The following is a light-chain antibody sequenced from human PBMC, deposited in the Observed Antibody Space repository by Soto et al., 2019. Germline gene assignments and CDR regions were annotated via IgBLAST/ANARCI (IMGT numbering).Light chain of an antibody. V-gene: IGKV3-20*01. Sequence: EIVLAQSPGTLSLSPGERASLSCRASQSVTNSFLAGYQQKPGQAPRLLIYGASRRATGIPDRFTGSGSGTDFTLTISRLEPEDFAVYYCQQYVSSPWAFGQGTKVDIK. CDR2: GAS. CDR1: QSVTNSF. J-gene: IGKJ1*01. CDR3: QQYVSSPWA.